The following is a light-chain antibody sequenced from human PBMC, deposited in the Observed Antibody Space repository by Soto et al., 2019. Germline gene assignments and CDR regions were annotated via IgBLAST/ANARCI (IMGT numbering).Light chain of an antibody. J-gene: IGKJ5*01. V-gene: IGKV3-11*01. CDR3: QQRSNWPPSIT. CDR2: GAS. Sequence: EIVMTQSPAALSVSPGERSTLSCRASQSISSNLAWYQQKPGQAPRLLIYGASTRASGIPARFSGSGSGTDFTLTISSLEPEDFAVYYCQQRSNWPPSITFGQGTRLEN. CDR1: QSISSN.